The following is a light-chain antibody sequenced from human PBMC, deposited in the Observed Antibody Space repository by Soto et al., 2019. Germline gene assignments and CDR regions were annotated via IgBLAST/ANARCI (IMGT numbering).Light chain of an antibody. CDR1: QSISSW. CDR2: AAS. J-gene: IGKJ4*01. V-gene: IGKV1-27*01. Sequence: DIQMTQSPSPLSASVGDRVTTTCLASQSISSWLAWYQQKPGKAPKLLIYAASTLQSGVPSRFSGSGSGTDCTLTISSLQPEDVATYYCQQVNSYPLTLGGGTKVDIK. CDR3: QQVNSYPLT.